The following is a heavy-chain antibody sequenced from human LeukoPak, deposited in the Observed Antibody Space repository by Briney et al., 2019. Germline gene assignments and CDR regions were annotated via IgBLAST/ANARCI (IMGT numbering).Heavy chain of an antibody. CDR3: ARGYTGSYRAAFDI. J-gene: IGHJ3*02. D-gene: IGHD1-26*01. V-gene: IGHV3-21*01. CDR2: ISSSSNYI. Sequence: GGPLRLSCAASGLSFSNYNMNWVRQAPGKGLEWVSFISSSSNYIYYADSVKGRFSISRDNAKNSLFLQMNSLRVEDAAVYYCARGYTGSYRAAFDIWGQGTIVTVSS. CDR1: GLSFSNYN.